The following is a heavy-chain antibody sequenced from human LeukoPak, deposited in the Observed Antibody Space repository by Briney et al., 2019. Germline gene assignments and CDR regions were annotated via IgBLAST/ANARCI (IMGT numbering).Heavy chain of an antibody. V-gene: IGHV3-7*01. J-gene: IGHJ4*02. D-gene: IGHD3-3*01. CDR1: GFTFSSYW. CDR2: IKQDGSEK. Sequence: GGSLRLSCAASGFTFSSYWMSWVRQAPGKGLEWVANIKQDGSEKYYVDSVKGRFTISRDNAKNSLYLQMNSLRAEDTAVYYCARDHTIFGVVINFDYWGQGTLVTVSS. CDR3: ARDHTIFGVVINFDY.